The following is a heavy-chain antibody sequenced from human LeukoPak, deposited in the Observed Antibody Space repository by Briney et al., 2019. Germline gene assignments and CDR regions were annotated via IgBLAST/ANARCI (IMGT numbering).Heavy chain of an antibody. CDR2: IYTSGST. CDR1: GYSITSGYY. Sequence: SETLSLTCTVSGYSITSGYYWGWIRQPAGKGLEWIGRIYTSGSTNYNPSLKSRVTISVDTSKNQFSLKLSSVTAADTAVYYCARDASYGSGNWFDPWGQGTLVTVSS. CDR3: ARDASYGSGNWFDP. V-gene: IGHV4-61*02. J-gene: IGHJ5*02. D-gene: IGHD3-10*01.